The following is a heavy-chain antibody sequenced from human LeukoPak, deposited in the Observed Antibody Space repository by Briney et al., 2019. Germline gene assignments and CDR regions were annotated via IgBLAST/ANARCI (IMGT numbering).Heavy chain of an antibody. D-gene: IGHD6-13*01. J-gene: IGHJ6*02. V-gene: IGHV4-34*01. Sequence: SETLSLTCAVYGGSFSGYYWSWIRQPPGKGLEWVGEINQSGSTNYNPSLKSRGPISGDNSHKHISLKLSSVTTAEPAVYYCARIYIAAAGAYYYGMDVWGQGTTVTVSS. CDR1: GGSFSGYY. CDR3: ARIYIAAAGAYYYGMDV. CDR2: INQSGST.